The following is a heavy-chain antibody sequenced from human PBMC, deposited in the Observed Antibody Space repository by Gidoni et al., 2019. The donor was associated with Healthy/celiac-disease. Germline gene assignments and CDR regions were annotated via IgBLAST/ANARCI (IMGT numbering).Heavy chain of an antibody. Sequence: QLQLQASGPGRVKPSETLFLTCTVSGGSISSSSYYWDWIRQPPGKGLEWIGSMYYSGCTYYHPSLKSRVTISVDTSKNQFSLKLSSVTAADTAVYYFARGLLILEWLVVYCMDVWGQGTTFTVSS. J-gene: IGHJ6*02. V-gene: IGHV4-39*01. CDR2: MYYSGCT. D-gene: IGHD3-3*01. CDR3: ARGLLILEWLVVYCMDV. CDR1: GGSISSSSYY.